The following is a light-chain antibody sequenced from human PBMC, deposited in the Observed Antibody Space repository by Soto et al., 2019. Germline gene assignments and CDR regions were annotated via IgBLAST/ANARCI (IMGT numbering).Light chain of an antibody. Sequence: DIQMTQSPSSLSASVGDIVTITCRASQSISSYLNWYQQKPGKAPKLLIYAASSLQSGVPSRFSGSGSGTDFTLTISSLQPEDFATYYCQQSYSTPLTFGPGTKVDI. CDR1: QSISSY. CDR2: AAS. CDR3: QQSYSTPLT. J-gene: IGKJ3*01. V-gene: IGKV1-39*01.